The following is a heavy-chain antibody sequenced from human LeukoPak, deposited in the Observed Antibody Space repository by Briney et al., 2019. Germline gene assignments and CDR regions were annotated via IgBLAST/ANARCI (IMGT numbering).Heavy chain of an antibody. J-gene: IGHJ4*02. V-gene: IGHV4-39*07. CDR1: GVSISSGSYY. CDR2: IYYSGST. Sequence: SETLSLTCTVSGVSISSGSYYWGWIRQPPGKGLEWIGSIYYSGSTYYNPSLKSRLTISVDTSKNQFSLKLSSVTAADTAVYYCARIPPLYCSTSSCYSRSFDFWGQGILVTVSS. D-gene: IGHD2-2*02. CDR3: ARIPPLYCSTSSCYSRSFDF.